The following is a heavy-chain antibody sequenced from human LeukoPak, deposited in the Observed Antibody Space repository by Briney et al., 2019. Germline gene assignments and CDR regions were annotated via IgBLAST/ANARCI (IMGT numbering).Heavy chain of an antibody. V-gene: IGHV3-23*01. J-gene: IGHJ5*02. Sequence: GGSLTLSCVASGFTFSSYGMSWVRQAPGKGLEWVSGISGSGGTTYYADSVKGRLTISRDNSKNMLYLQMNSLRAEDTAVYYCAKRDDSSGWFDWFDPWGQGTLVTVSS. CDR2: ISGSGGTT. CDR3: AKRDDSSGWFDWFDP. CDR1: GFTFSSYG. D-gene: IGHD6-19*01.